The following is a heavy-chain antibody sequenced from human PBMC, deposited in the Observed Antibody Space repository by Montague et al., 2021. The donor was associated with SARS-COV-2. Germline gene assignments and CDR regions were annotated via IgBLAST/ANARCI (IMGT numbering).Heavy chain of an antibody. V-gene: IGHV3-21*01. CDR2: IGADHNYR. Sequence: SLRLSCAASGFTFSSYSMNLVRQPPGKGLQWVASIGADHNYRYHXDPVKGRFSISRDNAKNSLYLQMNSLRAQDTAVYYCVRQYDTRGYDPGDYWGQGILVTVSS. J-gene: IGHJ4*02. CDR1: GFTFSSYS. D-gene: IGHD3-22*01. CDR3: VRQYDTRGYDPGDY.